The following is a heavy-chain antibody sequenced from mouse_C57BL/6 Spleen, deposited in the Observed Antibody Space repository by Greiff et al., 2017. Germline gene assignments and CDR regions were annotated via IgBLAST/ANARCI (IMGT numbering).Heavy chain of an antibody. V-gene: IGHV1-53*01. J-gene: IGHJ3*01. CDR3: ARSGRSYGENFAY. CDR2: FNPSNGGT. Sequence: VQLQQPGTELVKPGASVKLSCKASGYTFTSYWMHWVKQRPGQGLEWIGNFNPSNGGTNYNEKFKSKATLTVDKSSSTAYMQLSSLTSEDSAVYYCARSGRSYGENFAYWGQGTLVTVSA. D-gene: IGHD1-1*01. CDR1: GYTFTSYW.